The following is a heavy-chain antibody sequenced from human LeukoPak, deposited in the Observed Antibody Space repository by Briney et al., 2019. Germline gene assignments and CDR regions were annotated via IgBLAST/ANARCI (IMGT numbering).Heavy chain of an antibody. CDR1: GFTFSDYR. CDR2: INTDGRTT. CDR3: ARGGGGLGV. Sequence: PGGSLRLSCAASGFTFSDYRMYWVRQPPGKGLVWASYINTDGRTTKYADSGRGRFTLSRDNAKNTLYLQMNRLRAEDTAVYYCARGGGGLGVWGQGTTVTVSS. J-gene: IGHJ6*02. V-gene: IGHV3-74*03.